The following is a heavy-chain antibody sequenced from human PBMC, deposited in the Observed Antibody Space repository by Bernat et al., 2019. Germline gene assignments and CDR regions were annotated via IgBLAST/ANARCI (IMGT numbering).Heavy chain of an antibody. D-gene: IGHD3-10*01. CDR3: ARWESTLVPGAFDI. J-gene: IGHJ3*02. V-gene: IGHV4-39*01. CDR2: IYYTGST. Sequence: QLQLLESGPGLVKPSETLSLTCTVSGASISSSSYYWGWIRQPPGKGLEWIGSIYYTGSTYYSPSLKSRVTISVDTSKNQFSLKLISVTAADTAVYYCARWESTLVPGAFDIWGQGTMVTVSS. CDR1: GASISSSSYY.